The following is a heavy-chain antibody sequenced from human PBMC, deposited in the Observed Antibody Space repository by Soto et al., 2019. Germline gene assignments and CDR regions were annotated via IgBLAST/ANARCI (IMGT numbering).Heavy chain of an antibody. J-gene: IGHJ4*02. V-gene: IGHV3-30-3*01. Sequence: GGSLRLSCAASGFTFSSYAMHWVRQAPGKGLEWVAVISYDGSNKYYADSVKGRFTISRDNSKNTLYLQMNSLRAEETAVYYCARDGYGDVEMATRGGLCDYWGQGTLVTVSS. D-gene: IGHD5-12*01. CDR3: ARDGYGDVEMATRGGLCDY. CDR2: ISYDGSNK. CDR1: GFTFSSYA.